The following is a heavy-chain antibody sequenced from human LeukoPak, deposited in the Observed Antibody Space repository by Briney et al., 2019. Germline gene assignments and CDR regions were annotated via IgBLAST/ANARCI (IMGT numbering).Heavy chain of an antibody. CDR2: INTDGSST. V-gene: IGHV3-74*03. D-gene: IGHD2-15*01. CDR3: AREVVAATFDY. CDR1: GVTFSSHW. Sequence: GGSLRLSCAASGVTFSSHWMYWVRQAPGKGLVWVSRINTDGSSTTYADSVKGRFTISRDNARNTLYLQMNSLRAEDTALYYCAREVVAATFDYWGQGTLVTVSS. J-gene: IGHJ4*02.